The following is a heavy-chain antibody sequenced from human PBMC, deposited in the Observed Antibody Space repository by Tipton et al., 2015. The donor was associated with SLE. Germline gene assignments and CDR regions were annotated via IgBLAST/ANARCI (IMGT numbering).Heavy chain of an antibody. D-gene: IGHD2-2*01. CDR1: GYTFTSFG. CDR3: ARGYCSSTSCPYYYYYMDV. CDR2: ISAYNGKT. J-gene: IGHJ6*03. V-gene: IGHV1-18*01. Sequence: QSGAEVKKPGASVKVSCKASGYTFTSFGISWVRQAPGQGLEWMGWISAYNGKTNYAQGLQDRVTMTTDTSTSTAYMELRSLRSDDTAVYYCARGYCSSTSCPYYYYYMDVWGKGTTVTVSS.